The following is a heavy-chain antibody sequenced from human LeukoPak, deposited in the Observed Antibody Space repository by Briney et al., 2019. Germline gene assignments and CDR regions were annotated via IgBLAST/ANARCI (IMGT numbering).Heavy chain of an antibody. Sequence: GASVKVSCKASGFTFTSSAVQWVRQARGQRLEWIGWIVVGSGNTNYAQKFQERVTITRDMSTSTAYMELSSLRSEDTAVYYCARVARERNPANWNDLDYWGQGTLVTVSS. J-gene: IGHJ4*02. D-gene: IGHD1-1*01. V-gene: IGHV1-58*01. CDR3: ARVARERNPANWNDLDY. CDR2: IVVGSGNT. CDR1: GFTFTSSA.